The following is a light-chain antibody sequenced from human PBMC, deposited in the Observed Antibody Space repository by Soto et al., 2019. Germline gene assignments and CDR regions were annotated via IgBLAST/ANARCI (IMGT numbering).Light chain of an antibody. CDR2: EVS. Sequence: QSVLTQPASVSGSPGQSITISCTGTSSDVGGYNYVSWYQQHPGKAPKLMIYEVSNRPSGVSNRFSASKSGNTASLTISGLQAEDETDYYCRSYTSSGTYVFGTGTKVTVL. J-gene: IGLJ1*01. CDR3: RSYTSSGTYV. V-gene: IGLV2-14*01. CDR1: SSDVGGYNY.